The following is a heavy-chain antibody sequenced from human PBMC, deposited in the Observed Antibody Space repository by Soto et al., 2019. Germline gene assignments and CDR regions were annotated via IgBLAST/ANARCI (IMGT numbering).Heavy chain of an antibody. D-gene: IGHD3-10*01. CDR1: GASIRRTGFH. CDR2: IYEGETT. J-gene: IGHJ4*02. CDR3: ARRGSGHTFDY. Sequence: QLQLQESGPGLVKPSETLSLTCAVSGASIRRTGFHWGWIRQPPGQGLEWIGSIYEGETTFYNSSLKSRVTIAADTSKNHFSLKWSSVTAADTAVYYCARRGSGHTFDYWGQGTLVTVSS. V-gene: IGHV4-39*01.